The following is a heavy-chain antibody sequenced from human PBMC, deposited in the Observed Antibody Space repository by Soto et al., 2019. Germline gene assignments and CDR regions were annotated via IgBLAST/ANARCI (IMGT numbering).Heavy chain of an antibody. J-gene: IGHJ6*02. CDR3: ARQSILVRGVSWYYYGMDV. D-gene: IGHD3-10*01. CDR2: INHSGST. CDR1: GGSLSGYY. V-gene: IGHV4-34*01. Sequence: TSETLSLTCAVYGGSLSGYYWSWIRKPPGKGLEWIGEINHSGSTNYNPSLKSRVTISVDTSKNQFSLKLSSVTAADTAVYYCARQSILVRGVSWYYYGMDVWGQGTTVTVS.